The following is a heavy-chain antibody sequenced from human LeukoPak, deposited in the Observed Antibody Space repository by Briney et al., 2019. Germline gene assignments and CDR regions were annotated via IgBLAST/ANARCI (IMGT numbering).Heavy chain of an antibody. J-gene: IGHJ5*02. V-gene: IGHV3-33*01. CDR3: ASDPADFWSGFHWFDP. Sequence: PGSSLRLSYAASGFTFSSYGMHWVRQAPGKGLERAAVIWYDGSNKHYADSVKGRFTISRDNSKNPLYLQMNSLRADDTAVYYCASDPADFWSGFHWFDPWGQGTLVTVSS. CDR1: GFTFSSYG. CDR2: IWYDGSNK. D-gene: IGHD3-3*01.